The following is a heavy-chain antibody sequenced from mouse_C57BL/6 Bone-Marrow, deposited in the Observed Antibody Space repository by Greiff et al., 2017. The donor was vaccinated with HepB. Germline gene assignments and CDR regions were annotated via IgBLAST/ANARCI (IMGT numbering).Heavy chain of an antibody. CDR1: GYTFTDYN. D-gene: IGHD1-1*01. J-gene: IGHJ3*01. CDR2: INPNNGGT. Sequence: VQLQQSGPELVKPGASVKIPCKASGYTFTDYNMDWVKQSHGKSLEWIGDINPNNGGTIYNQKFKGKATLTVDKSSSTAYMELRSLTSEDTAVYYCARPDYYGSSYGFAYWGQGTLVTVSA. CDR3: ARPDYYGSSYGFAY. V-gene: IGHV1-18*01.